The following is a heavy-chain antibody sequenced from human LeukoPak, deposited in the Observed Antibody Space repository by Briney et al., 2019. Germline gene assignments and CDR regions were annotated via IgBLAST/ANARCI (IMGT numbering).Heavy chain of an antibody. CDR2: IRYDGSNK. CDR1: GFTFSSYG. D-gene: IGHD3-3*01. V-gene: IGHV3-30*02. Sequence: GGSLRLSCAASGFTFSSYGMHWVRQAPGKGLEWVAFIRYDGSNKYYADSVKGRFTISRDNSKNTLYLQMNSLRAEDTAVYYCAKGPKGLEWFYYYYYMDVWGKGTTVTVSS. CDR3: AKGPKGLEWFYYYYYMDV. J-gene: IGHJ6*03.